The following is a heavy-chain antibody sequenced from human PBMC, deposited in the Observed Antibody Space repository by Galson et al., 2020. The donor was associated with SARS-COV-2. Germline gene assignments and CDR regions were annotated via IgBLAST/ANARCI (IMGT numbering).Heavy chain of an antibody. CDR2: TYYRSQWSI. Sequence: SQTLSPTCAISGDSVSSNSAAWNWIRQSPSRGLEWLGRTYYRSQWSIDYAVSVKSRITINPDTSKNQFSLQLNSVTPEYTAIYYCAGRVAGAGSRHIWGQGTMVIVAS. CDR3: AGRVAGAGSRHI. V-gene: IGHV6-1*01. CDR1: GDSVSSNSAA. D-gene: IGHD6-13*01. J-gene: IGHJ3*02.